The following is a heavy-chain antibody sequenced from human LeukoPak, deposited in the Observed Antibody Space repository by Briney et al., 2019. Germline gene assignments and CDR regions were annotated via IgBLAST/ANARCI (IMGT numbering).Heavy chain of an antibody. D-gene: IGHD2-15*01. CDR3: ARGLGVRVVAANIVFDY. CDR2: IYSNGST. Sequence: SETLSLTCTVSGGSISSYYWRWIRQPLGKGLEWMGHIYSNGSTNCNPSLKSRVTISVDTSKNQFSLKLSSVTAADTAVYYCARGLGVRVVAANIVFDYWGQGTLVTVSS. J-gene: IGHJ4*02. V-gene: IGHV4-59*01. CDR1: GGSISSYY.